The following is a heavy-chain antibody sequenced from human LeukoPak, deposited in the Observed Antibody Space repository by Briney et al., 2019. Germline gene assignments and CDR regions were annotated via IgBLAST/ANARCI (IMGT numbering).Heavy chain of an antibody. CDR1: GGSISSYY. V-gene: IGHV4-59*01. CDR2: IYYSGST. CDR3: ARASYYDSSWFDP. Sequence: PSETLSLTCTVSGGSISSYYWSWIRQPPGKGLEWIGYIYYSGSTNYNPSLKSRVTISVDTSKNQFSLKLSSVTAADTAVYYCARASYYDSSWFDPWGQGTLVTVSS. D-gene: IGHD3-22*01. J-gene: IGHJ5*02.